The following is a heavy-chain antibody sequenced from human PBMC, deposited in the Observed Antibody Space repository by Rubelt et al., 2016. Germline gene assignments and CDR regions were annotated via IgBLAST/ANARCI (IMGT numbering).Heavy chain of an antibody. V-gene: IGHV3-30*04. D-gene: IGHD7-27*01. CDR2: ISYNGGRK. CDR3: ARVTGVYFDY. CDR1: GFPFSSYA. J-gene: IGHJ4*02. Sequence: VQLVESGGGLVQPGGSLRLSCAASGFPFSSYAIQWVRQAPGKGLEWVAVISYNGGRKYYADSVKGRFTISRDNSKNTLYLQMNSLRAEDTAVYYCARVTGVYFDYWGLGTLVTVSS.